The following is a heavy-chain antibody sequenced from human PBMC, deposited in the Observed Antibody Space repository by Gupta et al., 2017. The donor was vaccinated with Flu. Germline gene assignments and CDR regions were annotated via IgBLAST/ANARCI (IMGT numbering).Heavy chain of an antibody. V-gene: IGHV4-59*02. CDR2: VHFDGTT. CDR3: ARESTGGHNHDWFDP. Sequence: QVQLEESGPGLVKPRETLSLSCAVSDDFVKNYYWSWVRQTPGEGLEWIGVVHFDGTTKSNPSLASRVTMSVDTSQNSVSLRLRSVTAADTGVYFCARESTGGHNHDWFDPWGQGTLVTVSS. D-gene: IGHD3-16*01. J-gene: IGHJ5*02. CDR1: DDFVKNYY.